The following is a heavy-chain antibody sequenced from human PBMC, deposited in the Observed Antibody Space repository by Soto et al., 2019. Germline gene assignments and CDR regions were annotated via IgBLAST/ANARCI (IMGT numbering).Heavy chain of an antibody. Sequence: QVQLVESGGGVVQPGRSLTLSCAASQFIFRNYDMHWVRQAPGRGLEWVAVVSHDGRVQFYTDSVKGRFTISRDNSKNTLYLQMNSLRPEDTAVYYCAKEVNVLSSPRYFHHWGQCTLVTVSS. V-gene: IGHV3-30*18. CDR1: QFIFRNYD. CDR2: VSHDGRVQ. J-gene: IGHJ1*01. D-gene: IGHD2-15*01. CDR3: AKEVNVLSSPRYFHH.